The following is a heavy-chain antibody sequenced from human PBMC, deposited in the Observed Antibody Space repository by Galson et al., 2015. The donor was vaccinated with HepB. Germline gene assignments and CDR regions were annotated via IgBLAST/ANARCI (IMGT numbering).Heavy chain of an antibody. CDR2: ISSSGSTI. CDR3: ARLYYYDSSGYLHPAPPDI. D-gene: IGHD3-22*01. V-gene: IGHV3-11*01. Sequence: SLRLSCAASGFTFSDYYMSWTRQAPGKGLEWVSYISSSGSTIYYADSVKGRFTISRDNAKNSLYLQMNSLRAEDTAVYYCARLYYYDSSGYLHPAPPDIWGQGTMVTVSS. CDR1: GFTFSDYY. J-gene: IGHJ3*02.